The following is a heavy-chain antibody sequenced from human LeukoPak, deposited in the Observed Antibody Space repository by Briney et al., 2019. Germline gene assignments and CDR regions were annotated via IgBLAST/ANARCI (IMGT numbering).Heavy chain of an antibody. V-gene: IGHV3-23*01. CDR1: GFTLSSYA. Sequence: PGGSLRLSCTASGFTLSSYAMSWVRQAPGEGLEWGSTISGSADNTNYAEAVKGRFTISRDNSKNTMYLQMNSLRAEDTAVYYCAKQGFGCWGQGTLVTVSS. J-gene: IGHJ4*02. CDR3: AKQGFGC. CDR2: ISGSADNT.